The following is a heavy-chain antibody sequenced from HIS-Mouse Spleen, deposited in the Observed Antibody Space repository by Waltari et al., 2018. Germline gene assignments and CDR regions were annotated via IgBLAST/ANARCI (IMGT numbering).Heavy chain of an antibody. CDR3: ARTGSSSSRGFDY. CDR2: IYPGDSDT. D-gene: IGHD6-6*01. CDR1: GYSFTSYW. Sequence: EVQLVQSGAEGKKPGESLKISCKGSGYSFTSYWIGWLRPMPGKGLEWMGIIYPGDSDTRYSPSFQGQVTISADKSISTAYLQWSSLKASDTAMYYCARTGSSSSRGFDYWGQGTLVTVSS. V-gene: IGHV5-51*03. J-gene: IGHJ4*02.